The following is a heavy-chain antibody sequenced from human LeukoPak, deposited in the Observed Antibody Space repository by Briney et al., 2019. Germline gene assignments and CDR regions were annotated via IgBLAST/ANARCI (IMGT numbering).Heavy chain of an antibody. CDR2: IYTSGST. CDR3: ARIMTTVTKDYYYYYMDV. V-gene: IGHV4-61*02. D-gene: IGHD4-11*01. CDR1: GGSISSGSYY. J-gene: IGHJ6*03. Sequence: SETLSLTCTVSGGSISSGSYYWSWIRQPAGKGLECIGRIYTSGSTNYNPSLKSRVTISVDTSKNQFSLKLSSVTAADTAVYYCARIMTTVTKDYYYYYMDVWGKGTTVTVSS.